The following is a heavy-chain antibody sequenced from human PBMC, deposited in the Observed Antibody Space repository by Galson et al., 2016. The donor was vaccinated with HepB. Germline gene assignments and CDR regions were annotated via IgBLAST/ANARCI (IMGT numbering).Heavy chain of an antibody. V-gene: IGHV1-8*01. CDR3: AKGREGVD. CDR2: MHPNSGST. CDR1: GYTFTRYE. D-gene: IGHD1-26*01. Sequence: SVKVSCKASGYTFTRYEINWVRQAAGQGLEWMGWMHPNSGSTDYAPKFQGRVTMTSDTASNTAYMELRSLTSEDTAVYYCAKGREGVDWGQGTLVTVSS. J-gene: IGHJ4*02.